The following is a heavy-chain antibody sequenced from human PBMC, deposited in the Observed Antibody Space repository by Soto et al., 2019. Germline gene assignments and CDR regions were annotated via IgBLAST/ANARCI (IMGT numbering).Heavy chain of an antibody. CDR2: TYYRSKWYN. J-gene: IGHJ6*02. V-gene: IGHV6-1*01. CDR3: ARDCTNGVCYPSYHYVMDV. CDR1: GDSVSSNSAA. Sequence: SQTLSLTCVISGDSVSSNSAAWNWIRQSPSRGLEWLGRTYYRSKWYNDYAVSVKSRITINPDTSKNQFSLQLNSVTPEDTAVYYCARDCTNGVCYPSYHYVMDVWGQGTTVTVSS. D-gene: IGHD2-8*01.